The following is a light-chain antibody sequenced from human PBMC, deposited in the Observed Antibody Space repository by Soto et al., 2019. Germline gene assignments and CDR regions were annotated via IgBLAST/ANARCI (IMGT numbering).Light chain of an antibody. J-gene: IGKJ5*01. CDR1: QSVGTR. Sequence: EILLTQSPDTLSLSPGERATLSFRAAQSVGTRLAWYQHKTGQAPRLLISGASSRATGIPDRFTGSGSETSFTLTISRLESEDFALYYCQHYQSGHPITFGQGTRLEI. CDR2: GAS. V-gene: IGKV3-20*01. CDR3: QHYQSGHPIT.